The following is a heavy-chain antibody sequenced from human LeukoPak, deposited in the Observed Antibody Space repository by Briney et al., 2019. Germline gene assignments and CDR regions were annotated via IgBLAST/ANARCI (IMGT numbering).Heavy chain of an antibody. CDR3: ARDLHYYDSSGYTYYFDY. J-gene: IGHJ4*02. CDR2: ISSSGSTI. D-gene: IGHD3-22*01. Sequence: SLRLSCAASGFTFXXYYMSWIRQAPGKGLEWVSYISSSGSTIYYADSVKGRFTISRDNAKNSLYLQMNSLRAEDTAVYYCARDLHYYDSSGYTYYFDYWGQGTLVTVSS. CDR1: GFTFXXYY. V-gene: IGHV3-11*01.